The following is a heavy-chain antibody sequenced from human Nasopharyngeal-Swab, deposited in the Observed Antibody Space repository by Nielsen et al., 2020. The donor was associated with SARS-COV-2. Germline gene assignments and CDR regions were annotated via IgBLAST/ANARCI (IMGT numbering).Heavy chain of an antibody. CDR2: ISAYNGNT. J-gene: IGHJ5*02. CDR3: ARALSARTTFNCLGP. V-gene: IGHV1-18*01. CDR1: GYTFTSYA. D-gene: IGHD4-17*01. Sequence: ASVKVSCKASGYTFTSYAMHWVRQAPGQRLEWMGWISAYNGNTNYAQKLQGRVTMTTDTSTSTAYMELRSLRSDDTAVYYCARALSARTTFNCLGPWGQGTLVTVSS.